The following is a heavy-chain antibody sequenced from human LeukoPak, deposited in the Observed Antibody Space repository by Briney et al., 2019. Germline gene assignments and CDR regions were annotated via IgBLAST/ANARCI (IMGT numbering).Heavy chain of an antibody. J-gene: IGHJ6*03. Sequence: SETLSLTCAVYGGSFSGYYWSWIRQPPGKGLEWIGEINHSGSTNYNPSLKSRVTISVDTSKNQFSLKLSSVTAADTAVYYCARGPASTRYCSSTSCYKRYYYMDVWGKGTTVTVSS. D-gene: IGHD2-2*02. CDR2: INHSGST. CDR1: GGSFSGYY. V-gene: IGHV4-34*01. CDR3: ARGPASTRYCSSTSCYKRYYYMDV.